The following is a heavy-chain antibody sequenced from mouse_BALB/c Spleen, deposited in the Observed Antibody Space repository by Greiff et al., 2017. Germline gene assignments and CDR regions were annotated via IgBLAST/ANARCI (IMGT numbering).Heavy chain of an antibody. CDR1: GFTFSSYA. J-gene: IGHJ2*01. CDR3: ARGGGYDYDKGYFDY. V-gene: IGHV5-6-5*01. D-gene: IGHD2-4*01. Sequence: EVKLVESGGGLVKPGGSLKLSCAASGFTFSSYAMSWVRQTPEKRLEWVASISSGGSTYYPDSVKGRFTISRDNARNILYLQMSSLRSEDTAMYYCARGGGYDYDKGYFDYWGQGTTLTVSS. CDR2: ISSGGST.